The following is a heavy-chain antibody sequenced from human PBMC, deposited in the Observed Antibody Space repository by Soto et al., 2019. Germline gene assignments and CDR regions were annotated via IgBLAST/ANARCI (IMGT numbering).Heavy chain of an antibody. V-gene: IGHV3-21*01. J-gene: IGHJ4*02. D-gene: IGHD6-19*01. CDR1: GFTFSSYG. CDR3: ARDLAVAAAFDY. CDR2: ISGSSSYI. Sequence: PGGSLGLSCAASGFTFSSYGMNWVRQAPGKGLEWVSFISGSSSYIYYADSVKGRFTISRDNAKNSLYLQMNSLRAEDTAVYYCARDLAVAAAFDYWGQGTLVTVSS.